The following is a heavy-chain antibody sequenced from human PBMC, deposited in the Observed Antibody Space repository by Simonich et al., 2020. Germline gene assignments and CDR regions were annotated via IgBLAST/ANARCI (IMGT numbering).Heavy chain of an antibody. CDR3: ARSTTGTTAFDI. D-gene: IGHD1-1*01. J-gene: IGHJ3*02. CDR1: GYTFTSYG. Sequence: QVQLVQSGAEVKKPGASVKVSCKASGYTFTSYGISWGRQAPGKGLEWMGWISAYNGNKNYAKKLQGRVTMTTDTSTSTAYMELRSLRSDDTAVYYCARSTTGTTAFDIWGQGTMVTVSS. V-gene: IGHV1-18*01. CDR2: ISAYNGNK.